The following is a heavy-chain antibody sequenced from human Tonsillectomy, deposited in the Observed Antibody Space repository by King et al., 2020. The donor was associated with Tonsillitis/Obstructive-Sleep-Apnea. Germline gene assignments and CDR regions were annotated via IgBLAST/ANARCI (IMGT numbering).Heavy chain of an antibody. Sequence: VQLVESGAEVKKPGESLKISCKGSGHSFTSYWIVWVRQMPGKGLEWMGIIDPGDSDTSYSPSFQGHVTISVDKSITTAYLQWSSLKASDTAMYYCARRYCSGGSCYSGFDYWGQGTLVTVSS. CDR1: GHSFTSYW. CDR2: IDPGDSDT. J-gene: IGHJ4*02. V-gene: IGHV5-51*01. D-gene: IGHD2-15*01. CDR3: ARRYCSGGSCYSGFDY.